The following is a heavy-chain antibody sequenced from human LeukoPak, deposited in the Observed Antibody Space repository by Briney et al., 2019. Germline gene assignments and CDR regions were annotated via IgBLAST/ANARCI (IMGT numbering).Heavy chain of an antibody. D-gene: IGHD2-15*01. V-gene: IGHV4-4*07. Sequence: SETLSLTCTVSGGSISSYYWSWIRQPAGKGLEWIGRIYTSGSTNYNPSLKSRVTMSVDTSKNQFSLKLSSVTAADTAGYYCARRRVCSGGSCGAFDIWGQGTMVTVSS. CDR3: ARRRVCSGGSCGAFDI. J-gene: IGHJ3*02. CDR2: IYTSGST. CDR1: GGSISSYY.